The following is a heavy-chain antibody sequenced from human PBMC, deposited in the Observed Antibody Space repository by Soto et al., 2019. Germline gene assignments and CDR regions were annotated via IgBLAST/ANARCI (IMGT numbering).Heavy chain of an antibody. CDR2: IIPIFGTA. V-gene: IGHV1-69*01. CDR3: ARDLTADGSYYGMDV. CDR1: GGTFSSYA. Sequence: QVQLVQSGAEVKKPGSSVKVSCKASGGTFSSYAISWVRQAPGQGLEWLGGIIPIFGTANYAQKFQGRVTITADESTSKEYMELSRLRFEDTAVYYCARDLTADGSYYGMDVWVQGTTVTVSS. D-gene: IGHD6-13*01. J-gene: IGHJ6*02.